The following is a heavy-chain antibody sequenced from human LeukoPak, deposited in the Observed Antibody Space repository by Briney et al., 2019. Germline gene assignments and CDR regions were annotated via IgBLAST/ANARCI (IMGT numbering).Heavy chain of an antibody. CDR3: ARQAGSFTTFDF. V-gene: IGHV4-59*08. CDR1: SGSIGTYY. D-gene: IGHD1-26*01. CDR2: ISYSRST. Sequence: SETLSLTCSVSSGSIGTYYWAWIRQTPGKGLQWIGYISYSRSTKYNPSLTRRITISLDTSKNQFSLELRSMTAADTAMYYCARQAGSFTTFDFWGQGTLVTVSS. J-gene: IGHJ4*02.